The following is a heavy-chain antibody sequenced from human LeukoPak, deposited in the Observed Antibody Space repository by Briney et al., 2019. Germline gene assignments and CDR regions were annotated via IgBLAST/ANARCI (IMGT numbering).Heavy chain of an antibody. CDR2: ISAYNGNT. D-gene: IGHD3-22*01. V-gene: IGHV1-18*01. CDR1: GYTFTSYG. CDR3: ARDQEGYYYDSSGWAHY. J-gene: IGHJ4*02. Sequence: ASVKVSCKASGYTFTSYGISWVRQAPGQGLEWMGWISAYNGNTNYAQKLQGRVTMTTDTSTSTAYMELRSLRSDDTAVYYCARDQEGYYYDSSGWAHYWGQGTLVTVSS.